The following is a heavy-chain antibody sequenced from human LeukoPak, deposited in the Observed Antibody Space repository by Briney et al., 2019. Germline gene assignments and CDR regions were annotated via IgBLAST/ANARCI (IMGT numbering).Heavy chain of an antibody. J-gene: IGHJ4*02. Sequence: PGGSLRLSCVASGFTFSSYAMSWVREAPGKGLEWVSAFSGSGGGTYYADSVKGRFTIYRDNSKSTLYLQMTSLRAEDTAVYYCARSGYNRFDYWGQGTLVTVSS. CDR2: FSGSGGGT. CDR1: GFTFSSYA. V-gene: IGHV3-23*01. CDR3: ARSGYNRFDY. D-gene: IGHD5-24*01.